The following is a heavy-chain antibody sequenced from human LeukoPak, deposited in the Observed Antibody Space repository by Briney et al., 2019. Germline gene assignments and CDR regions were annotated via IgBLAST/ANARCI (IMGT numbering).Heavy chain of an antibody. D-gene: IGHD3-10*01. J-gene: IGHJ4*02. CDR2: IYHSGST. Sequence: SSETLSLTCAVSGGSISSSNWWSWVRQPPGKGLEWIGEIYHSGSTNYNPSLKSRVTISVDKSKNQFSLKLSSVTAADTAVYYCARHHYYGSGSYSRDFGYWGQGTLVTVSS. CDR1: GGSISSSNW. CDR3: ARHHYYGSGSYSRDFGY. V-gene: IGHV4-4*02.